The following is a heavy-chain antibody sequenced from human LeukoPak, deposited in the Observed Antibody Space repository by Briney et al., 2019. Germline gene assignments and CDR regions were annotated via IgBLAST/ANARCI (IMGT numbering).Heavy chain of an antibody. D-gene: IGHD3-3*01. CDR3: AREYYDFWSGYYRQDTCFDY. J-gene: IGHJ4*02. CDR1: GFTFSSYE. CDR2: ISSSGSTI. V-gene: IGHV3-48*03. Sequence: PGGSLRLSCAASGFTFSSYEMNWVSQAPGKGLEWVSYISSSGSTIYYADSVKGRFTISRDNAKNSLYLQMNSLRAEDTAVYYCAREYYDFWSGYYRQDTCFDYWGQGTLVTVSS.